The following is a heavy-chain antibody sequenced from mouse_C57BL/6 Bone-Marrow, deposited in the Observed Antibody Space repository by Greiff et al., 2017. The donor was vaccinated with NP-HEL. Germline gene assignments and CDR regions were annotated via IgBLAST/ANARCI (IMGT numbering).Heavy chain of an antibody. J-gene: IGHJ2*01. CDR2: IDPSDSYT. V-gene: IGHV1-50*01. Sequence: QVQLQQPGAELVKPGASVKLSCKASGYTFTSYWMQWVKQRPGQGLEWIGEIDPSDSYTNYNQKFKGKATLTVDTSSSTAYMQLSSLTSEDSAVYYCARPYYDYDEGGFDYWGQGTTLTVSS. CDR3: ARPYYDYDEGGFDY. D-gene: IGHD2-4*01. CDR1: GYTFTSYW.